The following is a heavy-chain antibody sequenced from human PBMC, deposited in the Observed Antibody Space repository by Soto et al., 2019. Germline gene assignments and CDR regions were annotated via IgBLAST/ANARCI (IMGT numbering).Heavy chain of an antibody. Sequence: EVQLVQSGAEVKKPGESLKISCKGSGYSFTSYWIGWVRQMPGKGLEWMGIIYPGDSDTRYSPSFQGQVTISADKSISTAYLQWSSLKASDTAMYYCARPVRYCSSTSCYVPDIFDYWGQGTLVTVSS. V-gene: IGHV5-51*01. CDR1: GYSFTSYW. D-gene: IGHD2-2*01. CDR3: ARPVRYCSSTSCYVPDIFDY. J-gene: IGHJ4*02. CDR2: IYPGDSDT.